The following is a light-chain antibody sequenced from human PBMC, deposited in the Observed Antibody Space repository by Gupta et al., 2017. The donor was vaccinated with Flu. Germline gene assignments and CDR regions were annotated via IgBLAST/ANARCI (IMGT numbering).Light chain of an antibody. CDR3: SSYRTGSPLGV. CDR2: DVS. CDR1: SSDIGGYDY. V-gene: IGLV2-14*01. J-gene: IGLJ2*01. Sequence: QSALTQPASVSGSPGQSITISCTGTSSDIGGYDYVSWYQQYPGKAPKIIIFDVSRRPFGVSNRFSGSKSGSTASLTISGLRAEDEADYYCSSYRTGSPLGVFGGGTKLTVL.